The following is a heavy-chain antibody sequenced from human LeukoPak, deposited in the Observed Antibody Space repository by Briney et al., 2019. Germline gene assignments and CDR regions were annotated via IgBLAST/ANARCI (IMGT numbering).Heavy chain of an antibody. J-gene: IGHJ3*02. CDR2: IIPIFGTA. V-gene: IGHV1-69*05. D-gene: IGHD6-13*01. Sequence: SVKVSCKASVGTFSSYAISWVRQAPGQGLEWMGGIIPIFGTANYAQKFQGRVTITTDESTSTAYMELSSLRSEDTAVYYCARVRGSSWSPDAFDIWGQGAMVTVSS. CDR3: ARVRGSSWSPDAFDI. CDR1: VGTFSSYA.